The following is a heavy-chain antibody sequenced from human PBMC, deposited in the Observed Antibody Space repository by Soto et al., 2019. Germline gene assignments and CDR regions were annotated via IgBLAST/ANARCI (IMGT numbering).Heavy chain of an antibody. Sequence: SETLSLTCTVFGGSISSYCWSWIRQPPGKGLEWIGYIYYSGSTNYNPSLKSRVTISVDTSKNQFSLKLNSMTAADTAVYYCARHNDAAGSTCFDYWGQGTLFTVSS. CDR2: IYYSGST. CDR3: ARHNDAAGSTCFDY. J-gene: IGHJ4*02. D-gene: IGHD3-10*01. CDR1: GGSISSYC. V-gene: IGHV4-59*08.